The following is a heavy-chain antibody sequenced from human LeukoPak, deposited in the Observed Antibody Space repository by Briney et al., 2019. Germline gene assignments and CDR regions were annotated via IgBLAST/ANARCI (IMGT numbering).Heavy chain of an antibody. D-gene: IGHD3-10*02. CDR2: INGSGNTI. Sequence: GGSLSLSCAASGFTFNSYEMNWIRQAPGKGVEWVSYINGSGNTIYYSDSVKGRFTISRDNAKNSLYLQMNSLRAEDTAVYYCAELGITMIGGVWGKGTTVTISS. CDR3: AELGITMIGGV. V-gene: IGHV3-48*03. CDR1: GFTFNSYE. J-gene: IGHJ6*04.